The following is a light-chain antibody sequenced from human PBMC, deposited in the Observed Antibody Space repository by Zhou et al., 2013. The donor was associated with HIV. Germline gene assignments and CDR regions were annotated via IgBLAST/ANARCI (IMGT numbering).Light chain of an antibody. Sequence: DIQMTQSPSSLSASVGDRVTITCRASQGISNYLAWFQQKPGKAPKLLLYAASRLQTGVPSRFSGSGSGTDFTLTISGLQPEDFATYYCHHYDSAPRLPFGPGTKVDI. V-gene: IGKV1-NL1*01. CDR2: AAS. J-gene: IGKJ3*01. CDR3: HHYDSAPRLP. CDR1: QGISNY.